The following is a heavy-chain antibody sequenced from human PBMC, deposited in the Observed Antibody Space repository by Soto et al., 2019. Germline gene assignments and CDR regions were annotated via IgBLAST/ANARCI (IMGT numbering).Heavy chain of an antibody. CDR1: GGSISSSHW. CDR3: ARAVLTITRGAFDA. V-gene: IGHV4-4*02. D-gene: IGHD3-9*01. J-gene: IGHJ3*01. Sequence: QVQLQESGPGLVKPSGTLSLTCAVSGGSISSSHWWTWVRQSPGKGLEYIGEISHSGTSNSNPSLKGRVTLSVDKSKNHFSLTLTSVTAADTAVYYCARAVLTITRGAFDAWGQGTLVIVSS. CDR2: ISHSGTS.